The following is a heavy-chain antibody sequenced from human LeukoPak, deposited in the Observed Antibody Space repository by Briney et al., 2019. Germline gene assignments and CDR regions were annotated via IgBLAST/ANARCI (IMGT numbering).Heavy chain of an antibody. CDR1: GFTVSSNY. CDR2: IYSGGST. Sequence: GGSLRLSCAASGFTVSSNYMSWVRQAPGKGLEWVSVIYSGGSTYYADSVKGRFTISRDNSKNTLYLQMNSLRAEDTAVYYCARGSDPDALDIWGQGTMVTVSS. V-gene: IGHV3-53*01. CDR3: ARGSDPDALDI. J-gene: IGHJ3*02.